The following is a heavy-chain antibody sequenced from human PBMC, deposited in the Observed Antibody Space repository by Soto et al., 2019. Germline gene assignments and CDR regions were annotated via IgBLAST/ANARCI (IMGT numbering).Heavy chain of an antibody. V-gene: IGHV4-59*01. Sequence: SETLSLTCSVSGASISSYYWTWIRQPPGGGLEWIGYMHHTQGTNDNPSLRGRVHMSIDTSMNQFSLRLTSVTAAATAADYCARVPFVGYFDWLDPWGQGTLVTVSS. J-gene: IGHJ5*02. CDR3: ARVPFVGYFDWLDP. CDR2: MHHTQGT. D-gene: IGHD3-9*01. CDR1: GASISSYY.